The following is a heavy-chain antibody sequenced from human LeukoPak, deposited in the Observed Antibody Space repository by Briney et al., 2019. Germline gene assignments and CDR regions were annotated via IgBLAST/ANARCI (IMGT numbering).Heavy chain of an antibody. Sequence: GASVKVSCKASGGTFSSYAISWVRQAPGQGLEWMGGIIPIFGTANYAQKFQGRVTITADESTSTAYMELSSLRSEDTAVYYCARDHSGYGQGAFDIWGQGTMVTVSS. J-gene: IGHJ3*02. CDR1: GGTFSSYA. CDR3: ARDHSGYGQGAFDI. D-gene: IGHD5-12*01. V-gene: IGHV1-69*01. CDR2: IIPIFGTA.